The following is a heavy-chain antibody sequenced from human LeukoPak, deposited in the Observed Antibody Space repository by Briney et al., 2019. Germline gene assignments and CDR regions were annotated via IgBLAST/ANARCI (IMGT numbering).Heavy chain of an antibody. CDR2: ITVSGGAT. V-gene: IGHV3-23*01. CDR1: GFTFSSYA. D-gene: IGHD5-18*01. CDR3: AKSYSYGYGCWVS. J-gene: IGHJ5*02. Sequence: GGSLRLSCAASGFTFSSYAMTWVRQAPGKGLQWVSGITVSGGATFYASSVKGRFFISRDSSKNMLSLQMNSLRAEDTAVYYCAKSYSYGYGCWVSWSPGTLVTVSS.